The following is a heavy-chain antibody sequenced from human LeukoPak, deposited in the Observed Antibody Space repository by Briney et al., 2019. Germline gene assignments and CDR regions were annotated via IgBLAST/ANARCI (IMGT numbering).Heavy chain of an antibody. D-gene: IGHD2-2*01. Sequence: PGGSLRLSCAASGFTFSSYGMHWVRQAPGKGLEWVAFIRYDGSNKYYADSVKGRFTISRDNSKNTLYLQMNSLRAEDTAVYYCAKDEAEVVPAALPRFSYYYYMDVWGKGTTVTVSS. V-gene: IGHV3-30*02. CDR1: GFTFSSYG. CDR3: AKDEAEVVPAALPRFSYYYYMDV. J-gene: IGHJ6*03. CDR2: IRYDGSNK.